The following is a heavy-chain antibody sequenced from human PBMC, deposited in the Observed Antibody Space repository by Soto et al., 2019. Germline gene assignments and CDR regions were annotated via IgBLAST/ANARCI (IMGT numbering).Heavy chain of an antibody. CDR1: GGSISSSSYY. D-gene: IGHD3-10*01. Sequence: SETLSLTCTVSGGSISSSSYYWGWIRQPPGKGLEWIGSIYYSGSTYYNPSLKSRVTISVDTSKNQFSLKLSSVTAADTAVYYCARHTGYYGSGSKENWFDPWGQGTLVTVSS. V-gene: IGHV4-39*01. CDR3: ARHTGYYGSGSKENWFDP. CDR2: IYYSGST. J-gene: IGHJ5*02.